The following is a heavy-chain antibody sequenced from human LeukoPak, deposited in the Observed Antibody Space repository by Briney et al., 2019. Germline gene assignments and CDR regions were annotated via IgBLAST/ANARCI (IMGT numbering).Heavy chain of an antibody. CDR1: GGSISSYY. Sequence: SETLSLTCTVSGGSISSYYWSWLRQPPGKGLEWIGDIYYSGSTNYNPSLKSRVTISVDTSKNQFSLKLSSVTAADTAVYYCASSPYYDFWSGYLPPFDYWGQGTLVTVSS. CDR3: ASSPYYDFWSGYLPPFDY. D-gene: IGHD3-3*01. J-gene: IGHJ4*02. CDR2: IYYSGST. V-gene: IGHV4-59*01.